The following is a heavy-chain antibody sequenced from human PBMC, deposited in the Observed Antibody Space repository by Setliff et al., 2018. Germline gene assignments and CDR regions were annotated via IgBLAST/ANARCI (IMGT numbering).Heavy chain of an antibody. Sequence: PSETLSLTCSVSGGSISSSNFYWVWIRQPPGKGLEWIGSIYYGGTTHYNPSLKSRVTISVDTSKNQFSLKLSSVTAADTAVYYCARVYSYYNFWSGYYNGFDYWGQGTLVTVSS. J-gene: IGHJ4*02. CDR1: GGSISSSNFY. CDR2: IYYGGTT. D-gene: IGHD3-3*01. CDR3: ARVYSYYNFWSGYYNGFDY. V-gene: IGHV4-39*07.